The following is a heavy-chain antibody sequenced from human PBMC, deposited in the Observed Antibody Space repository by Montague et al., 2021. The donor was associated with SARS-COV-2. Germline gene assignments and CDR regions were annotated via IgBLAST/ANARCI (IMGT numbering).Heavy chain of an antibody. CDR2: KKEDGGVK. CDR3: ARAGYSSGFDS. D-gene: IGHD6-19*01. V-gene: IGHV3-7*04. Sequence: SLRLSCAASGLTFSNYWMAWVRQAPGKALEWISNKKEDGGVKNYVEPVRGRFTIPRDNTKNLLFLQMNSLSVEDTTVYYCARAGYSSGFDSWGQGILVTVSS. J-gene: IGHJ5*01. CDR1: GLTFSNYW.